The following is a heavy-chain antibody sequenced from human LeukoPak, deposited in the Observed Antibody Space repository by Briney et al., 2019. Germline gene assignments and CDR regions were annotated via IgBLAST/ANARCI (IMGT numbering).Heavy chain of an antibody. V-gene: IGHV3-48*03. CDR1: GFTFSSYE. D-gene: IGHD2-15*01. CDR2: ISSSGSTI. CDR3: ARDGEYCSGGSCYSTFFDY. J-gene: IGHJ4*02. Sequence: PGGSLRLSCAASGFTFSSYEMNWARQAPGKGLEWVSYISSSGSTIYYADSVKGRFTISRDNAKNSLYLQMNSLRAEDAAVYYCARDGEYCSGGSCYSTFFDYWGQGTLVTVSS.